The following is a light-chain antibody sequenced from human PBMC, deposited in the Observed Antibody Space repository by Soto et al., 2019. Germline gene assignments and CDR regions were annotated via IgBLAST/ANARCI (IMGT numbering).Light chain of an antibody. J-gene: IGKJ1*01. V-gene: IGKV1-6*01. Sequence: ATQLTQSPSSLSASVGDRITSSCRASQGIGNALGWYQQKPGKPPKVLIYGAYNLQSGVQPRFSGSGSGTDFTLAIRSLQPEDSATYYCIQDINCPWTFGQGTKVDIK. CDR3: IQDINCPWT. CDR1: QGIGNA. CDR2: GAY.